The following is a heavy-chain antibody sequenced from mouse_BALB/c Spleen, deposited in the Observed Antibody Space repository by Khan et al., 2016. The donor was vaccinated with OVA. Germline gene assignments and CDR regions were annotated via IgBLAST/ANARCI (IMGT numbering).Heavy chain of an antibody. CDR3: TRREKYGYDPSWFAY. V-gene: IGHV1-61*01. CDR2: INPSDSES. CDR1: GYTFTSYW. J-gene: IGHJ3*01. D-gene: IGHD2-2*01. Sequence: QVQLQQPGAELVRPGASVKLSCKASGYTFTSYWMNWVRQRPGQGLEWVGKINPSDSESHYNQMFKDKATLHVDKSSGTAYLQLSSLPSEDSAVYYCTRREKYGYDPSWFAYWGQGTLVTVSA.